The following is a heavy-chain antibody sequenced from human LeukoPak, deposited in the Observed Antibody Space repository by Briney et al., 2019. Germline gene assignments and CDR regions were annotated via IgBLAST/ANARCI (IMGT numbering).Heavy chain of an antibody. V-gene: IGHV4-30-4*01. J-gene: IGHJ2*01. Sequence: PSQTLSLTCTVSGGSISSGDYYWSWIRQPPGKGLEWIGYIYYSGSTYYNPSLKSRVTISVDTSKNQFSLKLSSVTAADTAGYYCARDLGWGYWYFDLWGRGTLVTVSS. CDR1: GGSISSGDYY. CDR2: IYYSGST. CDR3: ARDLGWGYWYFDL. D-gene: IGHD3-16*01.